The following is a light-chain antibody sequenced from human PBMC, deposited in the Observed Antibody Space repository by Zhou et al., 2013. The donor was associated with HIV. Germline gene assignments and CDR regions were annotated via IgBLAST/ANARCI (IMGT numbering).Light chain of an antibody. Sequence: DIVMTQSPLSLPVTPGEAASISCRSSQSLLYSNGYNYLYWFLQKPGQSPQLLIFLGSNRASGVPDRFSGSGSGTDFTPKISRVEAEDVGVFYCMQALQTPVTFGQGTRLVIK. J-gene: IGKJ5*01. V-gene: IGKV2-28*01. CDR3: MQALQTPVT. CDR1: QSLLYSNGYNY. CDR2: LGS.